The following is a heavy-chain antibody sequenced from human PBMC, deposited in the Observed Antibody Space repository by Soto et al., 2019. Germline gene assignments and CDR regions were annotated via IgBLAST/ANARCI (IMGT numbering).Heavy chain of an antibody. CDR3: DREGREKKAGYNGLVSLGY. J-gene: IGHJ4*02. D-gene: IGHD2-2*02. V-gene: IGHV1-69*06. CDR1: GSRFSNYV. CDR2: IIPIFNST. Sequence: QVQLVQSGAEVKTPGSSLKVSCKVSGSRFSNYVISWVRQAPGHGLEWLGRIIPIFNSTKYAQNFQGRVTITADKSTSTASLELSSLRSDDTAVYYCDREGREKKAGYNGLVSLGYWGQGTLVNVSS.